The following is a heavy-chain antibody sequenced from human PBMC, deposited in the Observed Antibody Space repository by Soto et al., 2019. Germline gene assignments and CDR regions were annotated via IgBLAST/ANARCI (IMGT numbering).Heavy chain of an antibody. CDR3: ARYDYGDYAGFDY. CDR2: IYYSGST. Sequence: SETLSLTCTVSGGSISSYYWSWIRQPPGKGLEWIGYIYYSGSTNYNPSLKSRVTISVDTSKNQFSLKLSSVTAADTAVYYCARYDYGDYAGFDYWCQGTLVTVS. J-gene: IGHJ4*02. D-gene: IGHD4-17*01. V-gene: IGHV4-59*08. CDR1: GGSISSYY.